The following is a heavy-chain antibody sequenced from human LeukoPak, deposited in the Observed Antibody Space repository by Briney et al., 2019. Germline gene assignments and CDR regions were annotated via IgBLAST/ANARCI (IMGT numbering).Heavy chain of an antibody. CDR2: IYYSGST. D-gene: IGHD3-22*01. CDR3: GGLNYYDSSCYSSPTVIDY. Sequence: SDTLSLTCNVSGDSISSYYWSWMRQPPGKGLEWIGYIYYSGSTNYNPSLKRRGTISVDKSNNNFSQKLSSMTAADPAVDYCGGLNYYDSSCYSSPTVIDYWGQGTLVTVSS. CDR1: GDSISSYY. V-gene: IGHV4-59*08. J-gene: IGHJ4*02.